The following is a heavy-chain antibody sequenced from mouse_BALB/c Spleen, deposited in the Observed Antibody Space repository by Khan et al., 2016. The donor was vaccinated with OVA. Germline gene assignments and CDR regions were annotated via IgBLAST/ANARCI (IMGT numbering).Heavy chain of an antibody. CDR3: VRQLGLRSAWLAY. CDR1: GFTFNTYA. V-gene: IGHV10-1*02. J-gene: IGHJ3*01. Sequence: EVQLVESGGGLVQPKGSLKLSCAASGFTFNTYAMNWVRQAPGKGLEWVARIRSKSNNYATYYADSVKDRFTISRDDSQSMLYLQMTNMKTEDKARYYCVRQLGLRSAWLAYWGQGTLVTVSA. D-gene: IGHD3-1*01. CDR2: IRSKSNNYAT.